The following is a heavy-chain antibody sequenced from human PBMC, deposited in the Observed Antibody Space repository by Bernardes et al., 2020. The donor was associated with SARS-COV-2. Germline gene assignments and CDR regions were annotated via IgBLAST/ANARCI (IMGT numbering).Heavy chain of an antibody. CDR3: AIAYSSSWGVNDY. D-gene: IGHD6-13*01. CDR2: ISGSGGST. V-gene: IGHV3-23*01. J-gene: IGHJ4*02. CDR1: GFTLSSYA. Sequence: GGSLRLSCAASGFTLSSYAMSWVRQAPGKGMEWVSAISGSGGSTYYADSVKGRFTISRDNSTNPLYLQMNSLRAGDTAVYDCAIAYSSSWGVNDYWGQGTLVTVSS.